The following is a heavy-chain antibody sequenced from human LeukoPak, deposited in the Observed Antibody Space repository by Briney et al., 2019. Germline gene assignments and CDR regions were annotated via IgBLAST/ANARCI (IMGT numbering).Heavy chain of an antibody. CDR1: GYTFAGYY. J-gene: IGHJ5*02. Sequence: ASVKVSCKASGYTFAGYYLHWVRQAPGQGLEWMGRINPDSGGTNFAQRSQGRVTMTRDTSISTAYMELSSLRSDDTAVYYCARELGGSYNWFDPWGQGTLVTVSS. V-gene: IGHV1-2*06. CDR3: ARELGGSYNWFDP. D-gene: IGHD3-16*01. CDR2: INPDSGGT.